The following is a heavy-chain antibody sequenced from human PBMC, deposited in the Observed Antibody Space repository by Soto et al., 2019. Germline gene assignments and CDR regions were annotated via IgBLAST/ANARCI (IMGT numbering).Heavy chain of an antibody. D-gene: IGHD6-6*01. Sequence: GGSLRLSCAASGFTVSSNYMSWVRQAPGKGLEWVSVIYSGGSTYYADSVKGRFTISRHNSKNTLYLQMNSLRAEDTAVDYCARDMSSASDYWGQGTLVTVSS. CDR2: IYSGGST. CDR3: ARDMSSASDY. CDR1: GFTVSSNY. J-gene: IGHJ4*02. V-gene: IGHV3-66*01.